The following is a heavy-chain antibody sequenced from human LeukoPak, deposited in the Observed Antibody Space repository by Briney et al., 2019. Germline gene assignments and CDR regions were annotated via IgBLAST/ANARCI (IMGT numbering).Heavy chain of an antibody. CDR3: ARASIEQQLVLWFDY. D-gene: IGHD6-13*01. CDR2: IYGSGDGT. V-gene: IGHV3-23*01. J-gene: IGHJ4*02. Sequence: GGSLRLSCAASGFTFSNYAMTWVRQAPGKGLEWVSTIYGSGDGTYYADSVKGRFTISRDNSKNTLYLQMNSLRAEDTGVYYCARASIEQQLVLWFDYWGQGTLVTVSS. CDR1: GFTFSNYA.